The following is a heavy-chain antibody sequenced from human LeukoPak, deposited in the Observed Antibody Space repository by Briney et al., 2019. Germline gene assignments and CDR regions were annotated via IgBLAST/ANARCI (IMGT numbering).Heavy chain of an antibody. J-gene: IGHJ4*02. CDR1: GFTFSSHA. CDR3: ARFRVYYDFWSGYSDF. D-gene: IGHD3-3*01. Sequence: PGGSLRLSCAGSGFTFSSHAMSWVRQAPGKGLEWVSSISSSNSYIYYADSVKGRFTISRDNAKNSLYLQMNSLRAEDTAVYYCARFRVYYDFWSGYSDFWGQGTLVTVSS. CDR2: ISSSNSYI. V-gene: IGHV3-21*06.